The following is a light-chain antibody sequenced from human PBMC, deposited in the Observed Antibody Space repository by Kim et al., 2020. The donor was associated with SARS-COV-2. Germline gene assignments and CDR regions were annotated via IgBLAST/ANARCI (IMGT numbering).Light chain of an antibody. CDR3: QQYAKLPLT. Sequence: DIQMTQSPSSLSASVGDRVSITCQASQAISNYLNWYQQKPGKAPKLLIYEASNLETGVPSRFSGSGSGTNFIFTISSLQPEDIGTYYCQQYAKLPLTFGGGTKLEI. CDR2: EAS. J-gene: IGKJ4*01. CDR1: QAISNY. V-gene: IGKV1-33*01.